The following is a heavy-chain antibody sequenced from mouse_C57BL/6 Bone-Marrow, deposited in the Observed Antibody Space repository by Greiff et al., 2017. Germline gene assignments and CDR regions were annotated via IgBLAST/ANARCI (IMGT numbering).Heavy chain of an antibody. D-gene: IGHD1-1*01. J-gene: IGHJ1*03. Sequence: EVKLVESGEGLVKPGGSLKLSCAASGFTFSSYAMSWVRQTPEKRLEWVAYISSGGDYIYYADTVKGRFTISRANARNTLYLQMSSLKSEDTAMYYCTRDYYGSSDVWGTGTTVTVSS. V-gene: IGHV5-9-1*02. CDR1: GFTFSSYA. CDR2: ISSGGDYI. CDR3: TRDYYGSSDV.